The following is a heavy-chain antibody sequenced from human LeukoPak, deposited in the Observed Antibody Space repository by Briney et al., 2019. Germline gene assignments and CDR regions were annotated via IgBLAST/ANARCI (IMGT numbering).Heavy chain of an antibody. Sequence: ASVKVSCKASGYTFTGYYMHWVRQAPGQGLEWMGWINPNSGGTNYAQKFQGRVAMTRDTSISTAYMELSRLRSDDTAVYYCALARYYGSGNFDHWGQGTLVTVSS. CDR2: INPNSGGT. J-gene: IGHJ4*02. V-gene: IGHV1-2*02. CDR3: ALARYYGSGNFDH. D-gene: IGHD3-10*01. CDR1: GYTFTGYY.